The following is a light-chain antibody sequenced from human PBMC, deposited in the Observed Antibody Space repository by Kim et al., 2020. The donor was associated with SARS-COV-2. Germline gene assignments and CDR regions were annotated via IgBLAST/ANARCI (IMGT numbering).Light chain of an antibody. CDR1: QSISRW. J-gene: IGKJ2*03. Sequence: LSASVGDRVTITCRASQSISRWLAWYQHKPGKAPKLLIYKASSLKSGVPSRFSGSGSGTEFTLTISSLQPDDFASYYCQQYKNLYSFGQGTKLEIK. V-gene: IGKV1-5*03. CDR2: KAS. CDR3: QQYKNLYS.